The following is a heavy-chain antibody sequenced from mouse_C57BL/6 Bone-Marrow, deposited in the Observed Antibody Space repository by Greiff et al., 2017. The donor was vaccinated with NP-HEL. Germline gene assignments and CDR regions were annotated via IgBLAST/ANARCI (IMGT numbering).Heavy chain of an antibody. Sequence: EVQLVESGGGLVQPGGSLSLSCAASGFTFTDYYMSWVRQPPGKALEWLGFIRNKANGYTTEYSASVKGRFTISRDNSQSILYLQMNALRAEDSATYYCERYGDYVYYFDYWGQGTTLTVSS. CDR1: GFTFTDYY. J-gene: IGHJ2*01. D-gene: IGHD2-4*01. CDR2: IRNKANGYTT. V-gene: IGHV7-3*01. CDR3: ERYGDYVYYFDY.